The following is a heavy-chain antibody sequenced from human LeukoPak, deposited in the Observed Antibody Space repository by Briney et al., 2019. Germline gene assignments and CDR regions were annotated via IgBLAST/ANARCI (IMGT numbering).Heavy chain of an antibody. CDR1: GGTFSSYA. CDR3: ARDGDSGVIGYYYYMDV. CDR2: IIPIFGTA. V-gene: IGHV1-69*13. D-gene: IGHD5-12*01. J-gene: IGHJ6*03. Sequence: SVKVSCKASGGTFSSYAISWVRQAPGQGLEWMGGIIPIFGTANYAQKFQGRVTITADESTSTAYMELSSLRFEDTAVYYCARDGDSGVIGYYYYMDVWGKGTTVTISS.